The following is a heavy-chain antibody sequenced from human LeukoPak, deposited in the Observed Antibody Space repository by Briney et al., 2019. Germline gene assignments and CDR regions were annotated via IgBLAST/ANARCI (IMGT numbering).Heavy chain of an antibody. CDR1: GYTLTELS. V-gene: IGHV1-24*01. Sequence: ASVKVSCKVSGYTLTELSMHWVRQAPGKGLEWMGGFDPEDGETIYAQKFQGRVTITADESTSTAYMELSSLRSEDTAVYYCAREEGYCSSTSCSNWFDPRGQGTLVTVSS. D-gene: IGHD2-2*01. CDR2: FDPEDGET. J-gene: IGHJ5*02. CDR3: AREEGYCSSTSCSNWFDP.